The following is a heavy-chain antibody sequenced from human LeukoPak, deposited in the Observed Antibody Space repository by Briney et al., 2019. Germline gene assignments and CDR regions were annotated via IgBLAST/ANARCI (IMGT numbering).Heavy chain of an antibody. CDR1: GFTVTTNY. V-gene: IGHV3-53*01. CDR2: IHGDGRT. J-gene: IGHJ4*02. CDR3: ATTGGYWTGIFDR. Sequence: GGSLRLSCAASGFTVTTNYMTWVRQAPGKGLEWVSGIHGDGRTYYADSVKGRFTISRNSSKNTLYLQMNSLRAEDTAVYYCATTGGYWTGIFDRWGQGTLVTVSS. D-gene: IGHD2-8*02.